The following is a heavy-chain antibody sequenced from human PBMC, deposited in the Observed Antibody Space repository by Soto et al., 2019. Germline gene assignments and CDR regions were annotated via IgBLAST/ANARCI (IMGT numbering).Heavy chain of an antibody. CDR3: AKWADRGYCSSTRGGAFDI. CDR2: LIGSGGST. CDR1: GFTFSSYA. J-gene: IGHJ3*02. D-gene: IGHD2-2*01. V-gene: IGHV3-23*01. Sequence: GGSLRLSCAASGFTFSSYAMSWVRQAPGKGLEWVSALIGSGGSTYYADSVKGQFTISRDNSKNPLYLQMNSLRAEDKAVYYCAKWADRGYCSSTRGGAFDIWGQGKMVTVSS.